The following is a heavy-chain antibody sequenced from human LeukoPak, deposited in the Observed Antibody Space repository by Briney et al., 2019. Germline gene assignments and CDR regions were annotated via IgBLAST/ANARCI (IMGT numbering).Heavy chain of an antibody. D-gene: IGHD3-16*01. CDR1: GFTVSSNY. V-gene: IGHV3-53*04. CDR2: IYSGGST. J-gene: IGHJ3*02. CDR3: AREVGASAFDI. Sequence: PGGSLSLSCAASGFTVSSNYMSWVRQAPGKGLEWVSIIYSGGSTYYADSVKGRFTISRHNSKNTLYLQMNSLRAEDTAVYYCAREVGASAFDIWGEGTLVTVSS.